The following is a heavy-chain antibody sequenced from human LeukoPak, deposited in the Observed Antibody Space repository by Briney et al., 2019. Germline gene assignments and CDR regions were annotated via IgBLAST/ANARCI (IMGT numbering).Heavy chain of an antibody. CDR1: GGSISSYY. CDR3: ARSLRGSSLADFDY. D-gene: IGHD1-26*01. J-gene: IGHJ4*02. V-gene: IGHV4-59*08. CDR2: IYYSGST. Sequence: SDTLSLTCTVSGGSISSYYWSWIRQPPGKGLEWIGYIYYSGSTNYNPSLKSRVTISVDTSKNQFSLKLSSVTAADTAVYYCARSLRGSSLADFDYWGQGTLVTVSS.